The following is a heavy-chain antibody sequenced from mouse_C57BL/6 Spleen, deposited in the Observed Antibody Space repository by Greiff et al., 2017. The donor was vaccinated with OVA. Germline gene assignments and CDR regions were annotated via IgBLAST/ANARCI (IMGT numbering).Heavy chain of an antibody. J-gene: IGHJ2*01. V-gene: IGHV5-9-1*02. CDR3: TRARGGLRPFDY. D-gene: IGHD2-4*01. CDR1: GFTFSSYA. Sequence: DVMLVESGEGLVKPGGSLKLSCAASGFTFSSYAMSWVRQTPEKRLEWVAYISSGGDYIYYADTVKGRFTISRDNARNTLYLQMSSLKSEDTAMYYCTRARGGLRPFDYWGQGTTLTVSS. CDR2: ISSGGDYI.